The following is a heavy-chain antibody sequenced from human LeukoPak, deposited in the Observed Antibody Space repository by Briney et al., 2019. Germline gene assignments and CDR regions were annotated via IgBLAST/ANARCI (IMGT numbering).Heavy chain of an antibody. CDR1: GYTFTGYY. D-gene: IGHD5-24*01. CDR2: INPNSGGT. Sequence: GAPVKVSCKASGYTFTGYYMHWVRQAPGQGLEWMGWINPNSGGTNYAQKFQGRVTMTRDTSISTAYMELSRLRSDDTAVYYCARVRRWLQFEYFDYWGQGTLVTVSS. CDR3: ARVRRWLQFEYFDY. V-gene: IGHV1-2*02. J-gene: IGHJ4*02.